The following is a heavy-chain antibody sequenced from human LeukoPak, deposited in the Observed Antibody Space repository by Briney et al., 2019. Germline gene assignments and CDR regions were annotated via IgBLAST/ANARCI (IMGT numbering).Heavy chain of an antibody. V-gene: IGHV4-34*01. CDR3: ARRNEFSPLYGDPVDYMDV. CDR2: IDHSGIT. D-gene: IGHD4-17*01. CDR1: GGSFSGYS. J-gene: IGHJ6*03. Sequence: SETLSLTCAVYGGSFSGYSWSWIRQSSGKGLEWIGEIDHSGITSYNPSLKSRVTMSVDTSKDQFSLKVNSVTAADTAVYYCARRNEFSPLYGDPVDYMDVWGKGTTVIVSS.